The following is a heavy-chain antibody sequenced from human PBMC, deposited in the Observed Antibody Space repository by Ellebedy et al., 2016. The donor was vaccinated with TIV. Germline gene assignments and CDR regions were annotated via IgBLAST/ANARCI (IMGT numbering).Heavy chain of an antibody. V-gene: IGHV3-30*03. Sequence: GESLKTSCVASGFTFSTFDMHWVRQSPGKGLEWMATISNDGSSKYHADSVKGRFTISRDNSKDTLYLQMNSLRAEDTAKYYCARENYYGSWILAAYDIWGQGTMVTVSS. D-gene: IGHD3-10*01. CDR1: GFTFSTFD. J-gene: IGHJ3*02. CDR3: ARENYYGSWILAAYDI. CDR2: ISNDGSSK.